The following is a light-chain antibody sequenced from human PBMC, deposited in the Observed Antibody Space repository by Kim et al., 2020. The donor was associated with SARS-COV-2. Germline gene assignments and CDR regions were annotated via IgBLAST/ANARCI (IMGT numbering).Light chain of an antibody. V-gene: IGLV2-14*03. CDR3: SSYTRSSTNYV. CDR2: AVS. CDR1: SSDVGSYNY. J-gene: IGLJ1*01. Sequence: QSSTTSGTGTSSDVGSYNYVSWYQQHPGKAPKLMIYAVSNRPSGVSNRFSGSKSGNTASLTISGLQAEDEADYYCSSYTRSSTNYVFGTGTKVTVL.